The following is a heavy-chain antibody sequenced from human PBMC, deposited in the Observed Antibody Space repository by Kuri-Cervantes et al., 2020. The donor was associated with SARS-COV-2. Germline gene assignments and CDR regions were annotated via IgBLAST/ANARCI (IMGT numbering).Heavy chain of an antibody. J-gene: IGHJ6*03. V-gene: IGHV1-46*03. D-gene: IGHD1-1*01. CDR2: INPSGGST. Sequence: ASVKVSCKASGYTFTSYGISWVRQAPGQGLEWMGIINPSGGSTSYAQKFQGRVTMTRDTSTSTVYMELSSLRSEDTAVYYCARSRQEGYGGDYYMDVWGKGTTVTVSS. CDR1: GYTFTSYG. CDR3: ARSRQEGYGGDYYMDV.